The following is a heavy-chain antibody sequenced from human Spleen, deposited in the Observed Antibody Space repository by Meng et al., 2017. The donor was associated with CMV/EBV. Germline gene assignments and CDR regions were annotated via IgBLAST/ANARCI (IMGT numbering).Heavy chain of an antibody. V-gene: IGHV1-18*01. Sequence: ASVKVSCKASGYTFTSYGISWVRQAPGQGLEWMGWISAYNGNTNYAQKLQGRVTMTTDTSTSTAYMELRSLRSDDTAVYYCARDFLSWRATVVYFDYWGQGTLVTVSS. D-gene: IGHD4-23*01. J-gene: IGHJ4*02. CDR2: ISAYNGNT. CDR3: ARDFLSWRATVVYFDY. CDR1: GYTFTSYG.